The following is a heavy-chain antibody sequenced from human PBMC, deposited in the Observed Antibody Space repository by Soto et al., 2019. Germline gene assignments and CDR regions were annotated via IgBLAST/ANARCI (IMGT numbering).Heavy chain of an antibody. CDR2: IKQDGSEK. CDR3: ARDQWGGSYYVGEGNDY. V-gene: IGHV3-7*01. D-gene: IGHD1-26*01. J-gene: IGHJ4*02. Sequence: PGGSLRLSCAASGFTFSSYWMSWVRQAPGKGLEWVANIKQDGSEKCYVDSVKGRFTISRDNAKNSLYLQMNSLRAEDTAVYYCARDQWGGSYYVGEGNDYWGQGTLVTVSS. CDR1: GFTFSSYW.